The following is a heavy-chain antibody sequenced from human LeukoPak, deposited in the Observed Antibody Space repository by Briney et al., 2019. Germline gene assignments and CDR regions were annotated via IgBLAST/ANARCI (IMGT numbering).Heavy chain of an antibody. CDR2: ISAYNGNT. Sequence: ASVKVPCKASGYTFTSYGISWVRQAPGQGLEWMGWISAYNGNTNYAQKLQGRVTMTTDTSTSTAYMELRSLRSDDTAVYYCARMGRWTYYYYYYGMDVWGQGTTVTVSS. CDR3: ARMGRWTYYYYYYGMDV. CDR1: GYTFTSYG. V-gene: IGHV1-18*01. D-gene: IGHD4-17*01. J-gene: IGHJ6*02.